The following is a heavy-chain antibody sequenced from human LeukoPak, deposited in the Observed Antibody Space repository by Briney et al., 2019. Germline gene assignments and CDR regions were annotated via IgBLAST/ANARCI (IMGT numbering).Heavy chain of an antibody. CDR1: GFTFNSYS. Sequence: PGRSLRLSCAASGFTFNSYSMHWVRQAPGKGLEWVAVISYDGSNKYYADSVKGRFTISRDTSENTLYLQMNSLRPEDTAVYFCARREGSGPLDYWGQGTLVTVSS. J-gene: IGHJ4*02. V-gene: IGHV3-30*04. CDR2: ISYDGSNK. CDR3: ARREGSGPLDY. D-gene: IGHD6-19*01.